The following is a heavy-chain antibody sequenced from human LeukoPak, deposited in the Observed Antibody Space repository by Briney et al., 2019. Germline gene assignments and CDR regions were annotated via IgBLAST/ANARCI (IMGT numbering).Heavy chain of an antibody. CDR3: ARDLQYGSSSWYYLDY. J-gene: IGHJ4*02. Sequence: PGGSLRLSCAASGFTFSSYWMSWVRQAPGKGLEWVANIKQDGSEKYYVDSVKGRFTISRDNAKNSLYLQMNSLRAEDTAVYYCARDLQYGSSSWYYLDYWGQGTLVTVSS. CDR2: IKQDGSEK. D-gene: IGHD6-13*01. V-gene: IGHV3-7*01. CDR1: GFTFSSYW.